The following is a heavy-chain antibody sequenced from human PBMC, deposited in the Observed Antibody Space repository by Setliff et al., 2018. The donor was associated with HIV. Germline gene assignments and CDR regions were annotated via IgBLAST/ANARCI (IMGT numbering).Heavy chain of an antibody. CDR2: IHSSGTT. CDR3: ARDQSDWFY. J-gene: IGHJ4*02. V-gene: IGHV4-61*01. CDR1: GGSISSGSNY. D-gene: IGHD3-3*01. Sequence: SETLSLTCTVSGGSISSGSNYWSWIRQPPGRGLEWIGYIHSSGTTHYNPSLSSRVTISFDASKKYFSLKLTSVTAADTAMYYCARDQSDWFYWGQGTLVTVSS.